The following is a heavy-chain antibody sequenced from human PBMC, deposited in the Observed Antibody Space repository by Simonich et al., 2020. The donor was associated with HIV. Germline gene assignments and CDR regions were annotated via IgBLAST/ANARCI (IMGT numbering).Heavy chain of an antibody. D-gene: IGHD6-6*01. V-gene: IGHV4-38-2*01. CDR3: ARGLAARLSHFDY. CDR1: GYSLSSGYY. J-gene: IGHJ4*02. CDR2: IYRSWIT. Sequence: QVQLQQWGAGLLKPSETLSLTCGVYGYSLSSGYYWGWIRQPPGKGLEWIGGIYRSWITYYNPSLKIRFTISVDTSKNQFSLKLSSVTAADTAVYYCARGLAARLSHFDYWGQGTLVTVSS.